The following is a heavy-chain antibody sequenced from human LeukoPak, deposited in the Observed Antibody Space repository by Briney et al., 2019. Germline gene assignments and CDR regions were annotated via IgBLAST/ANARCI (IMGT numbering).Heavy chain of an antibody. CDR2: ISGDGGRT. CDR1: GFTFNDYA. CDR3: AKRGSRDGYNLVDY. Sequence: GGSLRLSWAASGFTFNDYAWHWFVQAPGKVLNWFSFISGDGGRTYYEDSVKGLFTISRDNSKNSLYLQMNSLRTEDTALYYCAKRGSRDGYNLVDYWGQGTLVTVSS. J-gene: IGHJ4*02. D-gene: IGHD5-24*01. V-gene: IGHV3-43*02.